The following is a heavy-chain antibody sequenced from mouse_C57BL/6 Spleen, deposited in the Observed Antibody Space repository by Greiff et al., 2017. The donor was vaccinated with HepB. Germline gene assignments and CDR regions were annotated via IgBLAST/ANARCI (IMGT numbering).Heavy chain of an antibody. CDR1: GFSFPSYG. J-gene: IGHJ2*01. CDR3: ARNGLGGGYYFDY. Sequence: QVQLKQSGPGLVQPSQSLSITCTVSGFSFPSYGVHWVRQSPGKGLEWLGVIWSGGSTDYNAAFISRLSISKDNSNSQVFFKMNSLQADDTAIYYCARNGLGGGYYFDYWGQGTTLTVSS. CDR2: IWSGGST. D-gene: IGHD4-1*01. V-gene: IGHV2-2*01.